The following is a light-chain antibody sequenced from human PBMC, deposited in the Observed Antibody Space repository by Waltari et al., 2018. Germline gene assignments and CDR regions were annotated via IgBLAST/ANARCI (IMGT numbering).Light chain of an antibody. J-gene: IGLJ2*01. CDR2: DVS. CDR3: SSYTTSSTLG. V-gene: IGLV2-14*03. Sequence: YQQNPGKAPKLMIYDVSNRPSGVSKRFSGSKSGNTASLTISGLQAEDEADYYCSSYTTSSTLGFGGGTKLTVL.